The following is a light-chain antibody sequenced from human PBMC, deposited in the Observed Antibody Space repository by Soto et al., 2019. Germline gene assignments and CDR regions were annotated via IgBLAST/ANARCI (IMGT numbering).Light chain of an antibody. Sequence: EIVMTQSPATLSVSPGERATLSCRASQSVSSNLAWYQQKPGQAPRLLIYGASTRATGIPARFSGSGSGTEFTLTISSLQSEDFAVYYCKQYTNWPRGTFGQGTKLEIK. CDR2: GAS. J-gene: IGKJ2*02. V-gene: IGKV3-15*01. CDR1: QSVSSN. CDR3: KQYTNWPRGT.